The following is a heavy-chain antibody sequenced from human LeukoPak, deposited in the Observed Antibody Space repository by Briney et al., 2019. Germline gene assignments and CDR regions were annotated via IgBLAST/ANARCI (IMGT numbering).Heavy chain of an antibody. Sequence: PSETLSLTCAAGCGSISSCYWSWLRQPAGKGLEWIGRIYTSGSTNYNPSLKSRVTISVDTSKNQFSLKLSSVTAADTAVYYCASAASGYYFDYWGQGTLVTVSS. CDR1: CGSISSCY. CDR3: ASAASGYYFDY. D-gene: IGHD3-22*01. J-gene: IGHJ4*02. CDR2: IYTSGST. V-gene: IGHV4-59*10.